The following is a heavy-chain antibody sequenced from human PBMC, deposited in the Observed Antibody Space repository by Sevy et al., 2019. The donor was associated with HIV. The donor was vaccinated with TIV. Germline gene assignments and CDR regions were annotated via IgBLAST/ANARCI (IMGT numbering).Heavy chain of an antibody. Sequence: ASVKVSCKASGYTFTGYYMHWVRQAPGQGLEWMGWINPNSGGTNYAQKFQGWVTMTRDTSISTADMALSRLRSDDTAVYYCARSISGLLFDYWGQGTLVTVSS. CDR2: INPNSGGT. D-gene: IGHD2-15*01. CDR3: ARSISGLLFDY. CDR1: GYTFTGYY. J-gene: IGHJ4*02. V-gene: IGHV1-2*04.